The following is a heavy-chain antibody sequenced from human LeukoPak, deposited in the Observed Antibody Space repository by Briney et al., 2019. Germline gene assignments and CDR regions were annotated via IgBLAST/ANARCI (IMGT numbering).Heavy chain of an antibody. CDR3: ARDAGANTVPPEGTWYFDY. Sequence: SVKVSCKASGGTFSSYAISWVRQAPGQGLEWMGRIIPILGIANYAQKFQGRVTITADKSTSTAYMELSSLRSEDTAVYYCARDAGANTVPPEGTWYFDYWGQGTLVTVSS. D-gene: IGHD1-1*01. V-gene: IGHV1-69*04. CDR2: IIPILGIA. J-gene: IGHJ4*02. CDR1: GGTFSSYA.